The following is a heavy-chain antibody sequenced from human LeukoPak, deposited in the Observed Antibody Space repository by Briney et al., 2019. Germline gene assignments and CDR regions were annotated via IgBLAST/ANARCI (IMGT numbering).Heavy chain of an antibody. V-gene: IGHV3-21*01. Sequence: GGSLRLSCAASGFTFSSYSINWVRQAPGKGLEWVSSISSSSSYIYYADSVKGRFTISRDNAKNSLYLQMNSLRAEDTAVYYCATYCSSTSCYNDAFDIWGQGTMVTVSS. D-gene: IGHD2-2*02. J-gene: IGHJ3*02. CDR3: ATYCSSTSCYNDAFDI. CDR2: ISSSSSYI. CDR1: GFTFSSYS.